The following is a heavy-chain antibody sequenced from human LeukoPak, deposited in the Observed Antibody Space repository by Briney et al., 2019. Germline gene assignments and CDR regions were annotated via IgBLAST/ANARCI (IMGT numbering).Heavy chain of an antibody. CDR1: GFTFSTYS. D-gene: IGHD5-12*01. V-gene: IGHV3-21*01. CDR3: ARDPSGYDNGFFDS. J-gene: IGHJ4*02. Sequence: GGSLRLSCATSGFTFSTYSMNWVRQAPGKGLEWVSSISSRSSHIYYADSLKGRFTISRDNAKNSLHLQMNSLRAEDTAVYYCARDPSGYDNGFFDSWSQGTLVAVSS. CDR2: ISSRSSHI.